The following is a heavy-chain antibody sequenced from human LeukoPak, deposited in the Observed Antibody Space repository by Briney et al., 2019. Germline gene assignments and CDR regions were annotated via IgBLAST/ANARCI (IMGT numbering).Heavy chain of an antibody. V-gene: IGHV1-2*02. CDR1: GYTFTGYY. D-gene: IGHD6-19*01. Sequence: ASVKVSCKASGYTFTGYYMHWVRQAAGQGLGWVGWINPNSGGTNYAQKFQGRGTMTRDTSISTAYMELSRLRSDDTAVYYCARDLRHESYSSGWYYWGQGTLVTVSS. J-gene: IGHJ4*02. CDR3: ARDLRHESYSSGWYY. CDR2: INPNSGGT.